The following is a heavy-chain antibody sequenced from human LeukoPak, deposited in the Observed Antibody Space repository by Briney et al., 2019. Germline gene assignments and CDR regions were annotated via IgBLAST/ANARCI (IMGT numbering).Heavy chain of an antibody. V-gene: IGHV3-30*18. CDR1: GFTFSTYG. J-gene: IGHJ6*02. CDR3: AKDRWFGELSAYYYGMDV. Sequence: GGSLRLSCAASGFTFSTYGMHWVRQAPGKGLEWVAVISYDGNNKYYVDSVKGRFTISRDNSKTTLYLQMNSLRAEDTAVYYCAKDRWFGELSAYYYGMDVWGQGTTVTVSS. D-gene: IGHD3-10*01. CDR2: ISYDGNNK.